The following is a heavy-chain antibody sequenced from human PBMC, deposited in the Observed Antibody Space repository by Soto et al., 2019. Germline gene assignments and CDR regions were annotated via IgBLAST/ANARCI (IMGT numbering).Heavy chain of an antibody. D-gene: IGHD3-3*01. Sequence: QVQLVQSGAEVKKPGASVKVSCKASGYTFTSYDINWVRQATGQGLEWMGWMNPNSGNTGYAQKFQGRVTMTRNTSISTAYMGLSSRRSEDTAVYYCARGGAYDFPYLRYYYYGMDVWGQGTTVTVSS. CDR1: GYTFTSYD. CDR3: ARGGAYDFPYLRYYYYGMDV. CDR2: MNPNSGNT. J-gene: IGHJ6*02. V-gene: IGHV1-8*01.